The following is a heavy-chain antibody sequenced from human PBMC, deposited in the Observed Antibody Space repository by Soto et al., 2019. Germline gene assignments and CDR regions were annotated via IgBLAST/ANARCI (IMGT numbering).Heavy chain of an antibody. CDR2: ISGYNGDT. J-gene: IGHJ6*02. CDR1: GYSFTTYG. D-gene: IGHD2-8*01. CDR3: AKNGHPPYYYYGMDV. V-gene: IGHV1-18*01. Sequence: QGLLVQSGAEVKQPGASVKVSCKASGYSFTTYGISWVRQAPGQGLEWMGWISGYNGDTNNAQKFQDRVTMTIDRSTTTVYLELRSLTSDDTAVYYCAKNGHPPYYYYGMDVWGQGTTVTVSS.